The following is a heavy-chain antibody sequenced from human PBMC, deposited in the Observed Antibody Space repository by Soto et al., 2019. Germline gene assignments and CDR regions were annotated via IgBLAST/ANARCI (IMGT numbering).Heavy chain of an antibody. V-gene: IGHV3-30*18. CDR3: AKELRNVDC. J-gene: IGHJ4*02. CDR1: GFTFSSFG. Sequence: PGGSLRLSCAASGFTFSSFGMHWVRQAPGKGLEWVAVASYDGSYKYYADSVKGRFTISRDNSKDTLYLQMNSLRAEDTAVYYCAKELRNVDCWDQGTLVTVSS. CDR2: ASYDGSYK. D-gene: IGHD1-1*01.